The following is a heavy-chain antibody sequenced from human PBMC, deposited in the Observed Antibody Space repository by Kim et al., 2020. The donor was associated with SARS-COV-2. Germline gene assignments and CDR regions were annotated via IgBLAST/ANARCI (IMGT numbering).Heavy chain of an antibody. CDR1: GGSFSGYY. V-gene: IGHV4-34*01. CDR2: INHSGST. J-gene: IGHJ3*02. CDR3: ARVLRRGDILTGYYGNLDAFDI. D-gene: IGHD3-9*01. Sequence: SETLSLTCAVYGGSFSGYYWSWIRQPPGKGLEWIGEINHSGSTNYNPSLKSRVTISVDTSKNQFSLKLSSVTAADTAVYYCARVLRRGDILTGYYGNLDAFDIWGQGTMVTVSS.